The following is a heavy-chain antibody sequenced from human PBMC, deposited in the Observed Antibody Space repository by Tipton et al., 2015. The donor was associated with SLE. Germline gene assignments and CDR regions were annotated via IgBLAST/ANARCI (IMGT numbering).Heavy chain of an antibody. J-gene: IGHJ3*02. Sequence: TLSLTCTVSGGSISSYYWSWIRQPPGKGLEWIGEINHSGSTNYNPSLKSRVTISVDTSKNQFSLKLSSVTAADTAVYYCARGGGTDAFDIWGQGTMVTVSS. CDR3: ARGGGTDAFDI. D-gene: IGHD4-23*01. CDR1: GGSISSYY. V-gene: IGHV4-34*01. CDR2: INHSGST.